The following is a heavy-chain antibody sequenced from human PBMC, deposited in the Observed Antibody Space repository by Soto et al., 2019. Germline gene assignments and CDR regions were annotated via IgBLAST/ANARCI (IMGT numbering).Heavy chain of an antibody. V-gene: IGHV4-59*01. D-gene: IGHD3-10*01. CDR2: IYYSGST. Sequence: SETLSLTCTVSGGSISSYYWSWIRQPPGKGLEWIGYIYYSGSTNYNPSLKSRVTISVDTSKNQFSLKLSSVTAADTAVYYCAGEMVRGVITLEYGWFDPWGQGTLVTVSS. CDR3: AGEMVRGVITLEYGWFDP. CDR1: GGSISSYY. J-gene: IGHJ5*02.